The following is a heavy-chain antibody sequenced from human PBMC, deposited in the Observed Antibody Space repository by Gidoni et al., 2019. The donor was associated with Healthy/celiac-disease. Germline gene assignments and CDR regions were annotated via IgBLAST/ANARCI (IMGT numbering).Heavy chain of an antibody. V-gene: IGHV3-33*01. CDR2: IWYDGSNK. J-gene: IGHJ4*02. CDR1: GFPFSSYG. Sequence: QVQLVDSGGGVVQPGRSLRPSCAASGFPFSSYGMPWVRQAPGKGLEWVAVIWYDGSNKYYAESVKGRFTISRDNSKNTVYLQINSLRAEDTAVYYCARGPHIVVVTAPDYWGQGTLVTVSS. CDR3: ARGPHIVVVTAPDY. D-gene: IGHD2-21*02.